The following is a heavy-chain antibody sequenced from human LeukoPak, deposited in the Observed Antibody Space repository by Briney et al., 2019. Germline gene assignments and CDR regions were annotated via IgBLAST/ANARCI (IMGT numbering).Heavy chain of an antibody. V-gene: IGHV1-2*02. D-gene: IGHD4-23*01. CDR1: GFTFTGYY. CDR3: ARDTYGGNWSLGY. Sequence: ASVKLSCKASGFTFTGYYMHWVRQAPGQGLEWMGWVNPNSGGTKYAQKFQGRVSMTSDTSISTAYMELSRLTSDDTAVYYCARDTYGGNWSLGYWGQGTLVTVSS. J-gene: IGHJ4*02. CDR2: VNPNSGGT.